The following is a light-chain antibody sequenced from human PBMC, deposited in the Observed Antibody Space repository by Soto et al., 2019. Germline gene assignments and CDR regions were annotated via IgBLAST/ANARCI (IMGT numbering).Light chain of an antibody. J-gene: IGLJ1*01. CDR2: DTT. CDR3: CLYIGATTYV. CDR1: TGAVTNGHY. Sequence: QAVVTQEPSLTVSPGGTVTLTCGSSTGAVTNGHYPYWFQQKPGQAPRTLIYDTTNRHSWTPARFSGSLLGGKAALTLSGAQPEDEAEYYCCLYIGATTYVFGTGTKVTVL. V-gene: IGLV7-46*01.